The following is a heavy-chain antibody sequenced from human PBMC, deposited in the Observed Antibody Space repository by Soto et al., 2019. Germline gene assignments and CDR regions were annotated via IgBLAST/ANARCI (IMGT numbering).Heavy chain of an antibody. CDR3: ARVRDSFGLDV. Sequence: SETPSLTCRLSGGSITGAYYWNWIRQHPGKGLEWIGSIHYRGSTYYNPSLKTRITISLDRSNNQFSLNLSSVTAADTAVYYCARVRDSFGLDVWGQGTTVTVPS. CDR2: IHYRGST. V-gene: IGHV4-31*03. J-gene: IGHJ6*02. D-gene: IGHD2-15*01. CDR1: GGSITGAYY.